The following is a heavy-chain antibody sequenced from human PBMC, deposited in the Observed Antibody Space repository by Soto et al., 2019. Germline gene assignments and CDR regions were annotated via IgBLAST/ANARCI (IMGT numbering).Heavy chain of an antibody. Sequence: ASVKVSCKASGFTFTSYGISWVRQAPGQGLEWMGWISAYNGNTNYAQKLQGRVTMTTDTSTSTAYMELRSLRSDDTAVYYCARDTRIAARLLPLGYFDYWGQGTLVTVSS. CDR3: ARDTRIAARLLPLGYFDY. CDR1: GFTFTSYG. D-gene: IGHD6-6*01. V-gene: IGHV1-18*01. CDR2: ISAYNGNT. J-gene: IGHJ4*02.